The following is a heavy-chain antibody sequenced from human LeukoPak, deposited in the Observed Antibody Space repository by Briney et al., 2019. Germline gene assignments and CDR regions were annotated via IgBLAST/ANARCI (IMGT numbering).Heavy chain of an antibody. CDR2: IYYSGST. CDR1: GGSISSYY. V-gene: IGHV4-59*01. D-gene: IGHD3-10*01. CDR3: ARDRGPYYYGSGSYRVYSWFDP. Sequence: SETLSLTCTVSGGSISSYYWSWIRQPPGKGLEWIGYIYYSGSTNYNPSLKSRVTISVDTSKNQFSLKLSSVTAADTAVYYCARDRGPYYYGSGSYRVYSWFDPWGQGTLVTVSS. J-gene: IGHJ5*02.